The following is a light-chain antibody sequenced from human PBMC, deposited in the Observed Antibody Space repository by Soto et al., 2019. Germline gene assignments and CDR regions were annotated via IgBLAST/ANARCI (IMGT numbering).Light chain of an antibody. CDR1: QSVSSN. CDR2: GAS. V-gene: IGKV3-15*01. CDR3: QQYNNWPWT. Sequence: EIVMTQSPATLSVSPGERATLSCRASQSVSSNLAWYQQKPGQAPRLLIYGASTRATGIPARFSGSGSRTAFTLTISSLHSQDFALYYCQQYNNWPWTFGQGTKVEIK. J-gene: IGKJ1*01.